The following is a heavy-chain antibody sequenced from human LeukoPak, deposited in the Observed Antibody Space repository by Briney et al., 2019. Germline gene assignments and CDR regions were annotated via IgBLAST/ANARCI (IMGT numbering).Heavy chain of an antibody. J-gene: IGHJ4*02. CDR3: VRGGSFDGSRYYPDF. V-gene: IGHV3-7*01. CDR1: GFICSPYW. CDR2: INPDGSDI. D-gene: IGHD3-22*01. Sequence: GGSLRLSCVASGFICSPYWMAWIPQSPGQGVEFVANINPDGSDINYVDSVKGRFIISRDNAKNSLYLQMISLRAEDTAVYYCVRGGSFDGSRYYPDFWGQGTLVTVSS.